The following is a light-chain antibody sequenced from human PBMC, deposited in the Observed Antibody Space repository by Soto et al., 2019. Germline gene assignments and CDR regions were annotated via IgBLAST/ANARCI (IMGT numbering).Light chain of an antibody. CDR2: DAS. J-gene: IGKJ5*01. CDR3: QQRTNWPSST. CDR1: QSVRTY. V-gene: IGKV3-11*01. Sequence: EVVLTQSPATLSLSPGERATLSCRASQSVRTYLAWYQQKPGQVPRLLIHDASSRATGIPARFSGSGSGTDFTLPISSLDPEDFAGYYCQQRTNWPSSTFGQGTRLEIK.